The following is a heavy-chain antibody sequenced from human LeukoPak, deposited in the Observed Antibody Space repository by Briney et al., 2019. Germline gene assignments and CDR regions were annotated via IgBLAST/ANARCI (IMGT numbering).Heavy chain of an antibody. Sequence: PSETLSLTWTVSGGSISSGGYYWSWIRQHPGKGLEWIGYIYYSGSTYYNPSLKSRVTISVDTSKNQFSLKLSSVTAADTAVYYCARGGAHGDYVGYWGQGTLVTVSS. D-gene: IGHD4-17*01. V-gene: IGHV4-31*02. CDR3: ARGGAHGDYVGY. J-gene: IGHJ4*02. CDR1: GGSISSGGYY. CDR2: IYYSGST.